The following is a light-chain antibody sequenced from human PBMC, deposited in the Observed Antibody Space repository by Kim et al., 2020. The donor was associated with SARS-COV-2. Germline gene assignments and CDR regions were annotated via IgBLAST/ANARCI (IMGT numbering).Light chain of an antibody. J-gene: IGKJ1*01. CDR2: GAS. Sequence: EILMTQSPATLSVSPGESATLSCRASQSVGSSLAWYQQKPGQAPRLVIFGASSRAAGISDRFSGSGSGTEFTLTISSLQSGDFAIYYCQQYNRWPPWTFGQGTKVDIK. CDR3: QQYNRWPPWT. V-gene: IGKV3-15*01. CDR1: QSVGSS.